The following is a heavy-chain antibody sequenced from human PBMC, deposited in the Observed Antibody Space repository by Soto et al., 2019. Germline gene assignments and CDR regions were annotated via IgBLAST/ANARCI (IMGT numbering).Heavy chain of an antibody. J-gene: IGHJ4*02. V-gene: IGHV3-7*01. CDR2: IKQDGSEK. D-gene: IGHD4-17*01. CDR1: GFTFSSYW. CDR3: ARDDYGDYVLSDY. Sequence: EVQLVEAGGGLVQPGGSLRLSCAASGFTFSSYWMSWVRQAPGKGLEWGANIKQDGSEKYYVDSVKGRFTISRDNAKNSLYLQMNSLRAEDTAVYYCARDDYGDYVLSDYWGQGTLVTVSS.